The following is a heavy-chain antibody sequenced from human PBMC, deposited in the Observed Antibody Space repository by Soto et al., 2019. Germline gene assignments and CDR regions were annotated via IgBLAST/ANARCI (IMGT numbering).Heavy chain of an antibody. Sequence: ASVKVSCKASGYTFTNNDVSGVRQATGQGLEWMGWMNPGSGDTGYAQKFQGRVTMTRDISIATAYMELSSLRSDDTAIYYCATMATFGSLNWFDPWGPGALVAVSS. V-gene: IGHV1-8*01. CDR3: ATMATFGSLNWFDP. D-gene: IGHD3-10*01. J-gene: IGHJ5*01. CDR1: GYTFTNND. CDR2: MNPGSGDT.